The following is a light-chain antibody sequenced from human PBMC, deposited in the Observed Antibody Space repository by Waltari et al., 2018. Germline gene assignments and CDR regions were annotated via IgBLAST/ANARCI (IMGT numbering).Light chain of an antibody. Sequence: IVLTQSPATLSLFPGESATLSCRASQSVGRYLAWYQHKPGQAPRLLIYDASDRATGIPARFSGSGSGTDFTLTISSLEPEDFAVYYCQQRSSLTFGGGTKVEIK. CDR3: QQRSSLT. CDR2: DAS. J-gene: IGKJ4*01. V-gene: IGKV3-11*01. CDR1: QSVGRY.